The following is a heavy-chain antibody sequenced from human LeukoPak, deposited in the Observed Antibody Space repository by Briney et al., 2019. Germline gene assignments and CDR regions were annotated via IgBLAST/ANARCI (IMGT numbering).Heavy chain of an antibody. V-gene: IGHV3-11*04. Sequence: GGSRRPSVAAPGSTSSDYYMSWIRKAPGKGWEWVSYISSSGSTIYYADSVKGRFTISRDNAKNSLYLQMNSLRAEDTAVYYCATEGRTIGWDYWGQGALVTVSS. D-gene: IGHD3-3*01. CDR1: GSTSSDYY. CDR2: ISSSGSTI. J-gene: IGHJ4*02. CDR3: ATEGRTIGWDY.